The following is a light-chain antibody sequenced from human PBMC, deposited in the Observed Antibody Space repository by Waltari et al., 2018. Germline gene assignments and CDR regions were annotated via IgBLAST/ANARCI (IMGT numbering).Light chain of an antibody. CDR3: QHRDDLGA. J-gene: IGKJ3*01. Sequence: EIVLAQSPDILSLSPGERAILSCRASQSVSNLAWYQQKPGHTPRLLISDASNRATGIPARFSGRGSGTDFTLTITSLAPEDFAVYYCQHRDDLGAFGPGTRVDI. CDR1: QSVSN. CDR2: DAS. V-gene: IGKV3-11*01.